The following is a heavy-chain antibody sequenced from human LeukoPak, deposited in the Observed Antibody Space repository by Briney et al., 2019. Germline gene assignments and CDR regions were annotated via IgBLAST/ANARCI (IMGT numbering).Heavy chain of an antibody. Sequence: ASVKVSCKASGYTFTSYDINWVRQATGQGLEWMGWMNPNSGNTGYAQKFQGRVTMTRNTSISTAYMELSSLRSEDTAVYYCARTMEGYYYDSSGYYALDAFDIWGQGTMVTVSP. CDR3: ARTMEGYYYDSSGYYALDAFDI. V-gene: IGHV1-8*01. D-gene: IGHD3-22*01. CDR2: MNPNSGNT. J-gene: IGHJ3*02. CDR1: GYTFTSYD.